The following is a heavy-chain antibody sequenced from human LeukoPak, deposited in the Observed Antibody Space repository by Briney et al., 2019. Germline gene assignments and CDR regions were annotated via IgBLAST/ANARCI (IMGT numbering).Heavy chain of an antibody. CDR1: GFTFSSYE. D-gene: IGHD6-13*01. Sequence: PGGSLRLSCAASGFTFSSYEMNWVRRAPGKGLEWVSYISSSGSTIYYADSVKGRFTISRDNAKNSLYLQMNSLRAEDTAVYYCASPRRGIAAAGTFDYWGQGTLVTVSS. CDR2: ISSSGSTI. J-gene: IGHJ4*02. CDR3: ASPRRGIAAAGTFDY. V-gene: IGHV3-48*03.